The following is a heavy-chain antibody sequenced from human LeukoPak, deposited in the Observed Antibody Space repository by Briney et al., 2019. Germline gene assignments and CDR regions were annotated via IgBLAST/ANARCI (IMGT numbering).Heavy chain of an antibody. CDR2: MNPNSGNT. V-gene: IGHV1-8*01. D-gene: IGHD3-3*01. CDR1: GYTFTSYD. Sequence: ASVRVSCKASGYTFTSYDINWVRQATGQGLEWMGWMNPNSGNTGYAQKFQGRVTMTRNTSISTAYMELSSLRSEDTAVYYCARFPRDLGVVIENWFDPWGQGTLVTVSS. J-gene: IGHJ5*02. CDR3: ARFPRDLGVVIENWFDP.